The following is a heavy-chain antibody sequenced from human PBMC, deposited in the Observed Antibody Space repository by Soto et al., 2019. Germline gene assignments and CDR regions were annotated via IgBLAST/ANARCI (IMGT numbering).Heavy chain of an antibody. V-gene: IGHV3-30-3*01. J-gene: IGHJ4*02. D-gene: IGHD3-22*01. CDR2: IGYDGSLE. CDR3: AREHYDSSGEYRIDS. Sequence: QVQLVESGGGVAQPGRSLRVSCAASGFTFSGYAMHWVRQAPGKGLEWVAIIGYDGSLESYAESVKGRFTISRDNSNNTLFLLMNSLRPEDTAVYYCAREHYDSSGEYRIDSWVQGTLVTVSS. CDR1: GFTFSGYA.